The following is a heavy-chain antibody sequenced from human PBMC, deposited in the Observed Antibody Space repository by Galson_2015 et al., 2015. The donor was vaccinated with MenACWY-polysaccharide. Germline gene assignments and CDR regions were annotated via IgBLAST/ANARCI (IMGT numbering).Heavy chain of an antibody. V-gene: IGHV3-30-3*01. Sequence: SLRLSCAASGFTFGRHAMHWVRQTPGMGLEWVAVISYDGSNKYYADSVKGRFTISRDNSKNTLSVQMNSLRADDTAVYYCARQLDYSSSSGLWYFDFWGQGTLVTVSS. CDR2: ISYDGSNK. D-gene: IGHD6-6*01. CDR3: ARQLDYSSSSGLWYFDF. CDR1: GFTFGRHA. J-gene: IGHJ4*02.